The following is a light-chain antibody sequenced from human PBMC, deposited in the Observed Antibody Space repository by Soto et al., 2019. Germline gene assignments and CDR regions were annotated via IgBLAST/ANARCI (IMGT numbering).Light chain of an antibody. CDR2: DAS. Sequence: DIQMTQSPSTLSASVGDRVTITCRASQSISSWLAWYQQKPGKAPKLLISDASSLKSGVPSRFSGSGSATEFTLTISSLQPDDFATYYCQQHNSYSRTFGQGTKVEIK. J-gene: IGKJ1*01. CDR1: QSISSW. V-gene: IGKV1-5*01. CDR3: QQHNSYSRT.